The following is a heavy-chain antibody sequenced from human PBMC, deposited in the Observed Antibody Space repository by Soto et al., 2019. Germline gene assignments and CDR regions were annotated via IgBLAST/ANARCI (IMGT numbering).Heavy chain of an antibody. Sequence: SETLSLTCTVSGGSISSYYLSWIRQPPGKGLDWIGYIYYTGSTNYNPSLNSRVTISVDTSKNQFSLRLRSVTAADTAVYYCARGWNDGYYYYMDVWGQGTTVTVSS. V-gene: IGHV4-59*01. J-gene: IGHJ6*02. D-gene: IGHD1-1*01. CDR2: IYYTGST. CDR3: ARGWNDGYYYYMDV. CDR1: GGSISSYY.